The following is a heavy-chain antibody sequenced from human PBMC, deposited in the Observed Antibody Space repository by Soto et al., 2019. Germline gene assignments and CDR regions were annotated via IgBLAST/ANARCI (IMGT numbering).Heavy chain of an antibody. CDR2: IIPIFGTA. D-gene: IGHD2-2*01. Sequence: SVKVSCKASGGTFSSYAISWVRQAPGQGLEWMGGIIPIFGTANYAQKFQGRVTITADKSTSTAYMELSSLRSEDTAVYYCARMRPGDVVVPAASNYYGMDVWGQGTTVTVSS. V-gene: IGHV1-69*06. CDR1: GGTFSSYA. J-gene: IGHJ6*02. CDR3: ARMRPGDVVVPAASNYYGMDV.